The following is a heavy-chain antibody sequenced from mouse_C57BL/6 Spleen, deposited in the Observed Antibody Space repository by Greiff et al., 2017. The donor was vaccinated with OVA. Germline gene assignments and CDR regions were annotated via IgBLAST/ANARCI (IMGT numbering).Heavy chain of an antibody. D-gene: IGHD2-3*01. CDR1: GYTFTSYT. CDR2: INPSSGYT. CDR3: ARRPPNGYYHFDY. V-gene: IGHV1-4*01. Sequence: VKLQESGAELARPGASVKMSCKASGYTFTSYTMHWVKQRPGQGLEWIGYINPSSGYTKYNQKFKDKATLTADKSSSTAYMQLSSLTSEDSAVYYCARRPPNGYYHFDYWGQGTTLTVSS. J-gene: IGHJ2*01.